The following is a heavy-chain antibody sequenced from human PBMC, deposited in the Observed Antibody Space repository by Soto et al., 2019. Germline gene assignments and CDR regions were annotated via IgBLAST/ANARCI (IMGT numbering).Heavy chain of an antibody. CDR2: ITFSGNTV. V-gene: IGHV3-11*01. Sequence: VGSLRLSCAASGFTFSDSYMSWIRQAPGKGLEWISHITFSGNTVYYADSLKGRFTISRDNAKNSLYLQMNRLRAEDTAVYYCARVSWREKYGMDVWGQGTTVTAP. J-gene: IGHJ6*02. CDR3: ARVSWREKYGMDV. CDR1: GFTFSDSY.